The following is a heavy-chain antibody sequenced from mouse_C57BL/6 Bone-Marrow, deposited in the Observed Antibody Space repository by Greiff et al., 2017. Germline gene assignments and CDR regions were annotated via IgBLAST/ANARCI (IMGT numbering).Heavy chain of an antibody. V-gene: IGHV1-69*01. CDR1: GYTFTSYW. J-gene: IGHJ3*01. Sequence: VQLQQSGAELVMPGASVKLSCKASGYTFTSYWMHWVKQRPGQGLEWIGEIDPSDSYTNYNQKFKGKSTLTVDKSSSTAYMPLSSLTSEDSAVYYCARDYYDYDDWFAYWGQGTLVTVSA. CDR3: ARDYYDYDDWFAY. CDR2: IDPSDSYT. D-gene: IGHD2-4*01.